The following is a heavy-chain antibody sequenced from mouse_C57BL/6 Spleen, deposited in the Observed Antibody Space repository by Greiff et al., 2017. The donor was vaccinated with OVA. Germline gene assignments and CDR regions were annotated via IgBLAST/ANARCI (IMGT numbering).Heavy chain of an antibody. CDR2: INPYNGGT. V-gene: IGHV1-19*01. CDR1: GYTFTDYY. J-gene: IGHJ2*01. Sequence: VQLQQSGPVLVKPGASVKMSCKASGYTFTDYYMNWVKQSHGKSLEWIGVINPYNGGTSYNQKFKGKATLTVDKSSSTAYMELNSLTSEDSAVYYCARGDWEEGYFDYWGQGTTLTVSS. D-gene: IGHD4-1*01. CDR3: ARGDWEEGYFDY.